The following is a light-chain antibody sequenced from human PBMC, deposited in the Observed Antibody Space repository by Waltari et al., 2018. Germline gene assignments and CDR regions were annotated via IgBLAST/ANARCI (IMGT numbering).Light chain of an antibody. CDR3: LQRSLWPWT. CDR1: QTVSTH. J-gene: IGKJ1*01. V-gene: IGKV3-11*01. CDR2: DAS. Sequence: IVLTQSPATLSLSPGESATPSCRASQTVSTHLAWFQQKPCQAPRLLIYDASNRAPGIPARFSGSGSGTDFSLTISSLEPEDFAVYYCLQRSLWPWTFGQGTKVEIK.